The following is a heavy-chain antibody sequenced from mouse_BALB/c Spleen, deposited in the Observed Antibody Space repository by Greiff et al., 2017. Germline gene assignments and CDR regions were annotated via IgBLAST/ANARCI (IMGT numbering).Heavy chain of an antibody. J-gene: IGHJ4*01. V-gene: IGHV7-3*02. Sequence: EVQVVESGGGLVQPGGSLRLSCATSGFTFTDYYMSWVRQPPGKALEWLGFIRNKANGYTTEYSASVKGRFTISRDNSQSILYLQMNTLRAEDSATYYCARDIAGDYAMDYWGQGTSVTVSS. CDR1: GFTFTDYY. CDR3: ARDIAGDYAMDY. CDR2: IRNKANGYTT. D-gene: IGHD1-1*01.